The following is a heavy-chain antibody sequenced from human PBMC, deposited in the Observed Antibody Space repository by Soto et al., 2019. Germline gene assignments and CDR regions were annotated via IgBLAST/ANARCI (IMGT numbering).Heavy chain of an antibody. CDR2: ISAYNGNT. V-gene: IGHV1-18*04. D-gene: IGHD6-6*01. CDR3: AASIAARPVYYYYGMDV. J-gene: IGHJ6*02. CDR1: GYTFTSYG. Sequence: ASVKVSCKASGYTFTSYGISWVRQAPGQGLEWMGWISAYNGNTNYAQKLQGRVTMTTDTSTSTAYMELRSLRSDDTVVYYCAASIAARPVYYYYGMDVWGQGTTVTVSS.